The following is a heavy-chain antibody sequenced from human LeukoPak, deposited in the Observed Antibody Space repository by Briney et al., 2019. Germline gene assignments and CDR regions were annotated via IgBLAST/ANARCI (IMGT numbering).Heavy chain of an antibody. CDR1: GFTFSSYA. J-gene: IGHJ4*02. D-gene: IGHD3-22*01. CDR3: AKTPVSVVAMGLFDY. CDR2: ISGSGGST. Sequence: GGSLRLSCAASGFTFSSYAMSWVRQAPGKGLEWVSAISGSGGSTYYADSMKGRFTISRDNSKNTLYLQMNSLRAEDTAVYYCAKTPVSVVAMGLFDYWGQGTLVTVSS. V-gene: IGHV3-23*01.